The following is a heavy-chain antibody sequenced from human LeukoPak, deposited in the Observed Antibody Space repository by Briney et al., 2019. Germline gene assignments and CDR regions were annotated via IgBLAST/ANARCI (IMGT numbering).Heavy chain of an antibody. CDR2: IIPIFGTA. Sequence: SVKVSCKASGGTFSSYAISWVRQAPGQGLEWMGGIIPIFGTANYAQKFQGRVTITADESTSTAYMELSSLRSEDTAVYYCARTQLWFGELLAFDYWGQGTLVTVSS. D-gene: IGHD3-10*01. V-gene: IGHV1-69*13. CDR1: GGTFSSYA. J-gene: IGHJ4*02. CDR3: ARTQLWFGELLAFDY.